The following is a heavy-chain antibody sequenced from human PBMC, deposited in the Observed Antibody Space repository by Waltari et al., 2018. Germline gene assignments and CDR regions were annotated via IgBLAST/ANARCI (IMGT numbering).Heavy chain of an antibody. CDR1: GFPFSTYD. D-gene: IGHD1-26*01. CDR3: AALGPDII. Sequence: EVHLVESGGGLVQPGGSLRLSCAASGFPFSTYDVHWVRQTTGKRLEVVSAMGAAGDAYYLHSVRGRFTISRDNAKNSFYLQMNSLRADDTAVYFCAALGPDIIWGQGAMVTVSS. V-gene: IGHV3-13*01. J-gene: IGHJ3*02. CDR2: MGAAGDA.